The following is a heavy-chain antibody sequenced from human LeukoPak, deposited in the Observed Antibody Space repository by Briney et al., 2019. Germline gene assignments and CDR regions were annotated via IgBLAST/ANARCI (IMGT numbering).Heavy chain of an antibody. J-gene: IGHJ4*02. CDR1: GYTYSDYG. V-gene: IGHV1-18*01. CDR3: ARSVVRAVTQVASDY. Sequence: ASVKVSCKASGYTYSDYGISWVRQAPGQGLEWMGWISTYNGNTIYAEKPQGRVTMTTDTSTSTAYMELRSLRSDDTAVYYCARSVVRAVTQVASDYWGQGTLVTVSS. CDR2: ISTYNGNT. D-gene: IGHD3-10*01.